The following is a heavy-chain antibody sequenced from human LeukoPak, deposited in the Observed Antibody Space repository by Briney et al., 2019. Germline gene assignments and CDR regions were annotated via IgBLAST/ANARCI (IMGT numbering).Heavy chain of an antibody. CDR2: IRGSGGST. J-gene: IGHJ4*02. CDR3: AKRRVSLDDY. CDR1: GFTFSSYA. D-gene: IGHD1-1*01. V-gene: IGHV3-23*01. Sequence: GGSLRLSCAASGFTFSSYAMSWVRQAPGKGLEWVSAIRGSGGSTYYADSVKGRFTISRDNSKNTLHLQMNSLRAEDTAVYYCAKRRVSLDDYWGQGTLVTVSS.